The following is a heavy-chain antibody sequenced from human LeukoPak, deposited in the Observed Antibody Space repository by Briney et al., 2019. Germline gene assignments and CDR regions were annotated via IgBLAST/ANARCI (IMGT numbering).Heavy chain of an antibody. J-gene: IGHJ4*02. V-gene: IGHV3-30-3*01. D-gene: IGHD6-13*01. CDR2: ISYDGSNK. Sequence: GGSLGLSCAASGFTFSSYAMHWVRQAPGKGLEWVAVISYDGSNKYYADSVKGRFTISRDNFKNTLYLQMNSLRAEDTAVYYCAIIADEIDYWGQGTLVTVSS. CDR3: AIIADEIDY. CDR1: GFTFSSYA.